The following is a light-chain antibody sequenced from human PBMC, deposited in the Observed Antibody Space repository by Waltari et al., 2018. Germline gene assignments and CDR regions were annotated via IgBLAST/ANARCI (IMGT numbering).Light chain of an antibody. J-gene: IGKJ2*01. CDR3: HQSSSLPYT. Sequence: EIVLTQSPDFQSVTPKEKVTITCRASQSIGSSLHWYQPKPDQSPNLLIKYASQSFSGVPSRFSGSGSGTDFNLSINGLEAEDAATYYCHQSSSLPYTFGQGTKLEIK. CDR1: QSIGSS. CDR2: YAS. V-gene: IGKV6-21*01.